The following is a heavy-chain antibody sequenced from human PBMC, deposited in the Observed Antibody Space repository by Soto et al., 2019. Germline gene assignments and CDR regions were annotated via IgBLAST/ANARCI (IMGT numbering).Heavy chain of an antibody. CDR2: IHHRCNT. V-gene: IGHV4-34*01. J-gene: IGHJ6*03. CDR3: ARTHYSMDV. Sequence: QVQLQQWGAGLLKPSETLSLTCAVYGGSFSDFHWSWIRQPPGQGLEWIGEIHHRCNTNYNPSRRSRVTTSVDTSQNHFSLKMTSVTAADTAVYYCARTHYSMDVWDKGTTVTVSS. CDR1: GGSFSDFH.